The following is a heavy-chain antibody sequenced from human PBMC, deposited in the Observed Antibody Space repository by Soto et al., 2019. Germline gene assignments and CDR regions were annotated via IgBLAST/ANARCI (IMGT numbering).Heavy chain of an antibody. CDR3: AGGRSHPHCSLEY. CDR2: ITGSGGST. J-gene: IGHJ4*02. CDR1: GFSFSSYH. D-gene: IGHD2-15*01. Sequence: EVQLLESGGGLVQPGGSLRLSCAASGFSFSSYHMRWVRQAPGKGLEWVSTITGSGGSTFYADSVKGRFTISRDNSKNTVYLQMNSLTAEDTALYYCAGGRSHPHCSLEYWGQGTLVTVSS. V-gene: IGHV3-23*01.